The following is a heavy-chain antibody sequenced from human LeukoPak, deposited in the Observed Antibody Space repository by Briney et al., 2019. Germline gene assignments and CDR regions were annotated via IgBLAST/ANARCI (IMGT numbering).Heavy chain of an antibody. Sequence: PSETLSLTCAVYGGSFSGYYWSWIRQPPGKGLEWIGEINHSGSTNYNPSLKSRVTISVDTSKNQFSLKLSSVTAADTAVYYCARGGGRSGGSCYRPWGQGTLVTVSS. CDR1: GGSFSGYY. CDR2: INHSGST. J-gene: IGHJ5*02. V-gene: IGHV4-34*01. D-gene: IGHD2-15*01. CDR3: ARGGGRSGGSCYRP.